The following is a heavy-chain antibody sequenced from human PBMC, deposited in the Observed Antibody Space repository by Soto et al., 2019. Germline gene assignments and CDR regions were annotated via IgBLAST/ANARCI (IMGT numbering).Heavy chain of an antibody. CDR3: ARSPQATVTAADY. J-gene: IGHJ4*02. CDR2: IYYSGST. Sequence: QVQLQESGPGLVKPSQTLSLTCTVSGGSISSGGYYWSWIRQHPGKGLEWIGYIYYSGSTYYNPSLKNRLTISVDTSKNHFSLNLSSVTTADTAVYYCARSPQATVTAADYWGQGTLVTVSS. V-gene: IGHV4-31*03. CDR1: GGSISSGGYY. D-gene: IGHD4-17*01.